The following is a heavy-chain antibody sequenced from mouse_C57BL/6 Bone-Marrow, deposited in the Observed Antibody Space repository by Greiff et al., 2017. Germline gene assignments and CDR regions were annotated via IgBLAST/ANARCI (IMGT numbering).Heavy chain of an antibody. Sequence: QVQLQQSGPELVKPGASVKISCKASGYAFSSSWMNWVKQRPGKGLEWIGRIYPGDGDTNYNGKFKGKATLTADKSSSTAYMQLSSLTSEDSAVYFCARLLRKAMDYWGQGTSVTVSS. J-gene: IGHJ4*01. V-gene: IGHV1-82*01. CDR3: ARLLRKAMDY. D-gene: IGHD1-1*01. CDR1: GYAFSSSW. CDR2: IYPGDGDT.